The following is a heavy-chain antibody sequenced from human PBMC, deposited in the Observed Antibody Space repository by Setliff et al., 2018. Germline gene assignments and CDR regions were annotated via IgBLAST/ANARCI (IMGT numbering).Heavy chain of an antibody. Sequence: GASVKVSCKASGYTFTVYTMNWVRQAPGQGLEWMGIIFPSDGSTAYAEKFQGGVTMTRNTSISTAYMELSSLRSEDTAVYYCARVRLVATTNYYYYYYMDVWGKGTTVTVS. CDR3: ARVRLVATTNYYYYYYMDV. J-gene: IGHJ6*03. CDR1: GYTFTVYT. V-gene: IGHV1-46*01. D-gene: IGHD5-12*01. CDR2: IFPSDGST.